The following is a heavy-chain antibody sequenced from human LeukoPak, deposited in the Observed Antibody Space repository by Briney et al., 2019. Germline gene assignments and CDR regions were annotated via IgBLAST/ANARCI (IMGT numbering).Heavy chain of an antibody. CDR3: ARGGGYDRDWFDP. V-gene: IGHV4-39*07. CDR2: IYYSGST. Sequence: SETLSLTCTVSGGSISSSSYYWGWIRQPPGKGLEWIGSIYYSGSTYYNPSLKSRVTISVDTSKNQFSLKLSSVTAADTVVYYCARGGGYDRDWFDPWGQGTLVTVSS. D-gene: IGHD3-22*01. CDR1: GGSISSSSYY. J-gene: IGHJ5*02.